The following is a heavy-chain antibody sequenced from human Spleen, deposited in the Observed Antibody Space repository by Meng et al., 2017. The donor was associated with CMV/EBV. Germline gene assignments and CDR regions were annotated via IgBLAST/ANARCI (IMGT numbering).Heavy chain of an antibody. CDR2: MNPNSGNT. CDR3: ARGLNYYDSSGPDY. V-gene: IGHV1-8*01. CDR1: GYTFTNYD. Sequence: KASGYTFTNYDINWVRQATGQGLEWMGWMNPNSGNTGYAQKFQGRVTMTRNTSISTAYMELSSLRSEDTAVYYCARGLNYYDSSGPDYWGQGTLVTVSS. D-gene: IGHD3-22*01. J-gene: IGHJ4*02.